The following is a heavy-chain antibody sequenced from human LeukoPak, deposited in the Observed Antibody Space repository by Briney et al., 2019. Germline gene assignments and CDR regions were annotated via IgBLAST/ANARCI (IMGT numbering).Heavy chain of an antibody. J-gene: IGHJ6*02. V-gene: IGHV3-30*18. CDR1: GFPFSSYD. Sequence: GRSQRLSCAASGFPFSSYDMHCVRQAPDKGLEWVAVISYDGCNKYYADSVKGRFTISRDNSKNTLSLQMHSLRAEDTAVYYCAKSARFCTNDVCYTNYYYGMDVWGQGTTVTVSS. D-gene: IGHD2-8*01. CDR2: ISYDGCNK. CDR3: AKSARFCTNDVCYTNYYYGMDV.